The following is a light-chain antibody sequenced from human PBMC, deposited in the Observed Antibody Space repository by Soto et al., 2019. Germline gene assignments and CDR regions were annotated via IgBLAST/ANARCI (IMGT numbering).Light chain of an antibody. CDR2: GAT. J-gene: IGKJ1*01. CDR1: QSVSSSY. CDR3: QQSET. Sequence: IVLTQSPGTLSLSPGERATLSCRASQSVSSSYLAWYQQKPGQAPRLLIYGATSRATGIPDRFSGSGSGTDFTHTISRLEPEDFAVYYCQQSETFGQGTKVEIK. V-gene: IGKV3-20*01.